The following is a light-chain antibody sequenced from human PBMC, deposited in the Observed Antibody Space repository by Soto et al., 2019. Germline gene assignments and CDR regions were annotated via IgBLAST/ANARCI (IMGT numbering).Light chain of an antibody. V-gene: IGLV2-14*01. CDR1: SSDVGGYNY. CDR3: NSYTRKSTGV. Sequence: QSALTQPASVSGSPGPSITISCTGTSSDVGGYNYVSWYQQHPGKAPKLIIYEVSNRPSGVSNRFSGAKSGNTASLTISGLQAEDEDDYYCNSYTRKSTGVFGTGTKLTLL. CDR2: EVS. J-gene: IGLJ1*01.